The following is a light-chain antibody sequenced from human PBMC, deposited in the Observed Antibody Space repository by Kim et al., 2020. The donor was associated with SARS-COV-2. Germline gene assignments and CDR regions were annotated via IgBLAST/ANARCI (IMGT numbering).Light chain of an antibody. CDR1: QSVFSDEY. CDR2: ATS. Sequence: EIVLTQSPGTLSLSPGERATLSCRASQSVFSDEYLAWYQQKPGQAPRLVIFATSTRAAGIPDRFSGSGSGTDFTLTISRLEPEDFGMYYCQQYGRTPRYSYGQGTRLEIK. CDR3: QQYGRTPRYS. V-gene: IGKV3-20*01. J-gene: IGKJ2*01.